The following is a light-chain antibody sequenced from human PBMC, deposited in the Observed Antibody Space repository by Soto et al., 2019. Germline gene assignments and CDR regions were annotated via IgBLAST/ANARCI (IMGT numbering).Light chain of an antibody. V-gene: IGKV1-5*03. J-gene: IGKJ1*01. CDR1: QSVRTW. CDR3: QQYNRYPWT. Sequence: IQLTQSPSTLSAFVGDRVTITCRASQSVRTWLAWYQQKPGKAPKILIYKVYNLESGVTSRFSGSGSDKEFTLTISSLQPDDFATYYCQQYNRYPWTLGQGTKVEI. CDR2: KVY.